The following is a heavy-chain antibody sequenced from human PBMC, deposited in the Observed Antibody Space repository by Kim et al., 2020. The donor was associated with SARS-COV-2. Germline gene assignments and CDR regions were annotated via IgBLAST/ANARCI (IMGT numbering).Heavy chain of an antibody. J-gene: IGHJ4*02. V-gene: IGHV3-11*06. CDR3: ARAHYYDTSGYYNY. D-gene: IGHD3-22*01. Sequence: DSVKGRFTISRDNAKNSVYLQMNSLRAEDTAVYYCARAHYYDTSGYYNYWGQGTLVTVSS.